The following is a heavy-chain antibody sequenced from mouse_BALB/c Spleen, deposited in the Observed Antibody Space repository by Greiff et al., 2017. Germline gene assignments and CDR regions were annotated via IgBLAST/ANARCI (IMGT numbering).Heavy chain of an antibody. CDR3: NAALLYATVVATPFAY. V-gene: IGHV14-4*02. CDR2: IDPENGDT. D-gene: IGHD1-1*01. J-gene: IGHJ3*01. CDR1: GFNIKDYY. Sequence: VQLKESGAELVRSGASVKLSCTASGFNIKDYYMHWVKQRPEQGLEWIGWIDPENGDTEYAPKFQGKATMTEDTSSNTAYLQLSSLTSEDTAVLYCNAALLYATVVATPFAYWGQGTLVTVSA.